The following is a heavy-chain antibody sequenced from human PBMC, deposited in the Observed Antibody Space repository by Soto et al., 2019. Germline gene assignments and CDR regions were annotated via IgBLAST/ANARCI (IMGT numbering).Heavy chain of an antibody. V-gene: IGHV3-23*01. CDR3: AQGDLWFDY. CDR1: GFTFSSYA. CDR2: ISASGGST. J-gene: IGHJ4*02. Sequence: EVQLLESGGGLVQPGGSLRLSCAASGFTFSSYAMSWVRQAPGKGLEWVSAISASGGSTYYADSVKGRFTISRDNTKNTLYLQMNSLRAEDTDVYYCAQGDLWFDYWGQGTLVTVSS.